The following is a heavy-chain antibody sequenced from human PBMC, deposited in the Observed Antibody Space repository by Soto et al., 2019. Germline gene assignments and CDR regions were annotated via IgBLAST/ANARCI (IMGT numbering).Heavy chain of an antibody. D-gene: IGHD1-26*01. CDR2: ISPNSGDT. J-gene: IGHJ3*02. V-gene: IGHV1-18*01. Sequence: QVQLVQSGGEVKKPGASVKVSCKASGYTFTRYGLAWVRQAPGQGLEWMGWISPNSGDTNYAQSLQGRVTMTTDTSTTTAYMELRSLRSDDTAVYYCARVGSRGAFDIWGQGTMVTVSS. CDR1: GYTFTRYG. CDR3: ARVGSRGAFDI.